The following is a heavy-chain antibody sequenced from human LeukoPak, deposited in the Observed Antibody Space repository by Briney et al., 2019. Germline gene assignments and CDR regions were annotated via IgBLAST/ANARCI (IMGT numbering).Heavy chain of an antibody. D-gene: IGHD6-13*01. V-gene: IGHV3-53*01. J-gene: IGHJ3*02. CDR2: IYSGGTT. Sequence: TGGSLRLSCAASGFIARSNYMNWVRQAPGKGLEWVSVIYSGGTTYYADSVKGRFTISRDNSKNTLYLQMNSLRAEDTAVYYCAKDGRKAAAGTKYDAFDIWGQGTMVTVSS. CDR3: AKDGRKAAAGTKYDAFDI. CDR1: GFIARSNY.